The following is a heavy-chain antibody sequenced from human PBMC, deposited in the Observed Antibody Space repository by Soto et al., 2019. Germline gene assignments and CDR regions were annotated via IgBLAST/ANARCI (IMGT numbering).Heavy chain of an antibody. D-gene: IGHD5-18*01. CDR1: GASISSSRYY. Sequence: PPDTLSLTCTVSGASISSSRYYWGWIRQPPGQGLAWIGRIYYSGCTYYNPSLKRLDPISVDTSHNQFSHNQNPVTAADTPAYHCASPLRSGYSDGYDYYYGMDVWGPGTTVTVSS. J-gene: IGHJ6*02. CDR2: IYYSGCT. CDR3: ASPLRSGYSDGYDYYYGMDV. V-gene: IGHV4-39*01.